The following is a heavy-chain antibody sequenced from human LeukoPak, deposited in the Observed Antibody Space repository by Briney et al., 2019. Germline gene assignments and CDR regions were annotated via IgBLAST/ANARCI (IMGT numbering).Heavy chain of an antibody. Sequence: SETLSLTCTVSGGSISSYYWSWIRQPPGKGLERIGYIYYSGSTNYNPSLKSRVTISVDTSKNQFSLKLSSVTAADTAVYYCAREGYDSSGYYSGFDYWGQGTLVTVSS. J-gene: IGHJ4*02. CDR3: AREGYDSSGYYSGFDY. V-gene: IGHV4-59*01. D-gene: IGHD3-22*01. CDR2: IYYSGST. CDR1: GGSISSYY.